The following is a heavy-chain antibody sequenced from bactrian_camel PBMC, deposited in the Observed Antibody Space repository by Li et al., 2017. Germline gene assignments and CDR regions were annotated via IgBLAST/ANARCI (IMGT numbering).Heavy chain of an antibody. CDR3: AARKVARGSHFSLGRAPALRRDEYNF. J-gene: IGHJ4*01. V-gene: IGHV3S1*01. Sequence: HVQLVESGGGSVQAGGSLRLSCAASGYIYSNNCLAWFRQVPGKEREGVAAIYTTNGSTYYADSVKGRFTYSQDNTKNTLFLQMNVLRPEDTAMYYCAARKVARGSHFSLGRAPALRRDEYNFWGQGTQVTVS. CDR1: GYIYSNNC. CDR2: IYTTNGST. D-gene: IGHD2*01.